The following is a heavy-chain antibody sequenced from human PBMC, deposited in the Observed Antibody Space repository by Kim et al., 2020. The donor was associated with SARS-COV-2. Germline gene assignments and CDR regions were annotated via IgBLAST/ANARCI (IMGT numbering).Heavy chain of an antibody. CDR3: AREVDYYDSSGLGI. J-gene: IGHJ3*02. V-gene: IGHV7-4-1*02. CDR2: INTNTGNP. D-gene: IGHD3-22*01. Sequence: ASVKVSCKASGYTFTSYAMNWVRQAPGQGLERMGWINTNTGNPTYAQGFTGRFVFSLDTSVSTAYLQISSLKAEDTAVYYCAREVDYYDSSGLGIWGQGTMVTVSS. CDR1: GYTFTSYA.